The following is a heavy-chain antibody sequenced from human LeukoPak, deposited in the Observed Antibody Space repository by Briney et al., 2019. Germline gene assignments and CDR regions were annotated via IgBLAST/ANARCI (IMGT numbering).Heavy chain of an antibody. V-gene: IGHV1-18*01. CDR3: ARSEDITIFGVVIVPPFDY. J-gene: IGHJ4*02. D-gene: IGHD3-3*01. Sequence: ASVKVSCKASGYTFTSYGIRWVRQAPGQGLEWMGWISAYNGNTNYAQKLQGRVTMTTDTSTSTAYMELRSLRSDDTAVYYCARSEDITIFGVVIVPPFDYWGQGTLVTVSS. CDR1: GYTFTSYG. CDR2: ISAYNGNT.